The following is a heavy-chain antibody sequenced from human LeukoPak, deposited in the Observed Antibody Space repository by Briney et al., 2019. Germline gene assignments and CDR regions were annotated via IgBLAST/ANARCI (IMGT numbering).Heavy chain of an antibody. Sequence: GGSLRLSCAASGFTFSSYSMNWVRQAPGKGLEWVSSISSSSSYIYYADSVKGRFTISRDNAKKSLYLQMNSLRAEDTAVYYCWVGHPPPDKVVVVAATIDYWGQGTLVTVSS. CDR1: GFTFSSYS. CDR3: WVGHPPPDKVVVVAATIDY. D-gene: IGHD2-15*01. V-gene: IGHV3-21*01. J-gene: IGHJ4*02. CDR2: ISSSSSYI.